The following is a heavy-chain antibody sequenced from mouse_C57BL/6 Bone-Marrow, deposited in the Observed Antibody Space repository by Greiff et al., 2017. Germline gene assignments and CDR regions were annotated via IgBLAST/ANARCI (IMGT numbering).Heavy chain of an antibody. CDR2: IDPENGDT. Sequence: VQLVESGAELVRPGASVKLSCTASGFNIKDDYMHWVKQRPEQGLEWIGWIDPENGDTEYASKFQGKATITADTSSNTAYLQLSSLTSEDTAVYYCTTCLITTVVRGDYWGQGTTLTVSS. D-gene: IGHD1-1*01. CDR1: GFNIKDDY. CDR3: TTCLITTVVRGDY. J-gene: IGHJ2*01. V-gene: IGHV14-4*01.